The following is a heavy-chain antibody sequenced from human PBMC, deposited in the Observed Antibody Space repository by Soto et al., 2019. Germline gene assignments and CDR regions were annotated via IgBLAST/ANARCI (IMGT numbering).Heavy chain of an antibody. CDR3: AKDKGRLYDSSRFDY. Sequence: GGSLRLSCAASGFTFSSYAMSWVRQAPGKGLEWVSAISGSGGSTYYADSVKGRFTISRDNSKNTLYLQMNSLRAEDTAVYYCAKDKGRLYDSSRFDYWGQGTLVTVSS. CDR2: ISGSGGST. CDR1: GFTFSSYA. D-gene: IGHD3-22*01. J-gene: IGHJ4*02. V-gene: IGHV3-23*01.